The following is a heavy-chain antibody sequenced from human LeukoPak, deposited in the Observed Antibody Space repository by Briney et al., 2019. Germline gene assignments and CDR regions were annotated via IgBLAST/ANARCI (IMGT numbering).Heavy chain of an antibody. CDR3: ARDTCYGSREGGMDV. V-gene: IGHV1-69*01. CDR1: GGTFSSYA. CDR2: IIPIFGTA. J-gene: IGHJ6*04. Sequence: SVKVSCKASGGTFSSYAISWVRQAPGQGLEWMGGIIPIFGTANYAQKFQGRVTITADESTGTAYMELSSLRSEDTAVYYCARDTCYGSREGGMDVWGKGTTVTVSS. D-gene: IGHD3-10*01.